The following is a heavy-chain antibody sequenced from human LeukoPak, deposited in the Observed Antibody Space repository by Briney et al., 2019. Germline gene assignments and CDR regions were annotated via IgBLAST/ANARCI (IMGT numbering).Heavy chain of an antibody. D-gene: IGHD4-17*01. V-gene: IGHV1-46*01. Sequence: ASVKVSCKASGYTFTSHYMHWVRQAPGQGLEWMGIINPSGGSTSYAQKFQGRVTMTGDMSTSTVYMELSSLRSEDTAVYYCARAMTTVTRWDWFDPWGQGTLVTVSS. J-gene: IGHJ5*02. CDR3: ARAMTTVTRWDWFDP. CDR1: GYTFTSHY. CDR2: INPSGGST.